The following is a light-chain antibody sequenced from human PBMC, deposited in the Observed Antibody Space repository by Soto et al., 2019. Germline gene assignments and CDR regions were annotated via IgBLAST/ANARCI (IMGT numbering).Light chain of an antibody. Sequence: QSALTQPPSASGSPGQSVTISCTGTSSDVGGDNCVSWYQQHPGKAPKLMIYEVTKRPSGVPDRFSGSKSGNTASLTVSGLQVEDEADYYCSSLKVFGGGTKLTVL. CDR2: EVT. CDR3: SSLKV. V-gene: IGLV2-8*01. J-gene: IGLJ2*01. CDR1: SSDVGGDNC.